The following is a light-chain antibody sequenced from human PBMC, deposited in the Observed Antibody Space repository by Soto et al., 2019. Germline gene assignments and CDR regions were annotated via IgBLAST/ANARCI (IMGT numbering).Light chain of an antibody. Sequence: QSVLTQPPSATGSPGQSVTISCTGTSNHVGGYNYVSWYQQHPGKAPKLMIYEVNKRPSGVPDRFSGSKSGNTASLTVSGLQAEDEANYYCSSFAVSNSFVFGTGTKVTVL. CDR1: SNHVGGYNY. CDR3: SSFAVSNSFV. V-gene: IGLV2-8*01. CDR2: EVN. J-gene: IGLJ1*01.